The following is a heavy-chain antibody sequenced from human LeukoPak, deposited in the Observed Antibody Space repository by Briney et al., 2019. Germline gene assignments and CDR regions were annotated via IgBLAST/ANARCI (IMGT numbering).Heavy chain of an antibody. J-gene: IGHJ4*02. CDR2: IYYSGST. D-gene: IGHD3-10*01. Sequence: SETLSLTCTVSGGSISSSSYYWGWIRQPPGKGLEWIGYIYYSGSTNYNPSLKSRVTISVDTSKNQFSLKLSSVTAADTAVYYCASSRGSGTFDYWGQGTLVTVSS. CDR3: ASSRGSGTFDY. V-gene: IGHV4-61*05. CDR1: GGSISSSSYY.